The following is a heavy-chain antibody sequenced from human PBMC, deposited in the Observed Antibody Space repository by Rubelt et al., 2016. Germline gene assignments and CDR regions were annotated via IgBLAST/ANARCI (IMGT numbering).Heavy chain of an antibody. V-gene: IGHV4-59*01. CDR1: GGSISSYY. CDR3: ARDRPSDYYYGMDV. J-gene: IGHJ6*02. Sequence: QVQLQESGPGLVKPSETLSLTCTVSGGSISSYYWSWIRQPPGKGLEWIGYIYYSGSTNYNPSLKSRVTISVDTSKNQFSLKLSSVTAADTVVYYCARDRPSDYYYGMDVWGQGTTVTVSS. CDR2: IYYSGST.